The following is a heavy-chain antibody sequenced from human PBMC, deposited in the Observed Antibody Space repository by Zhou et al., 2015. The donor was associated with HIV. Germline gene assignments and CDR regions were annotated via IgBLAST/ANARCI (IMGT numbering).Heavy chain of an antibody. CDR1: GGTFSSYA. CDR3: ARGPIAVASRAEYFQH. CDR2: IIPIFGTA. J-gene: IGHJ1*01. Sequence: QVQLVQSGAEVKKPGSSVKVSCKASGGTFSSYAISWVRQAPGQGLEWMGGIIPIFGTANYAQKFQGRVTITADESTSTAYMELSSLRSEDTAVYYCARGPIAVASRAEYFQHWGQGHPGHRLL. D-gene: IGHD6-19*01. V-gene: IGHV1-69*01.